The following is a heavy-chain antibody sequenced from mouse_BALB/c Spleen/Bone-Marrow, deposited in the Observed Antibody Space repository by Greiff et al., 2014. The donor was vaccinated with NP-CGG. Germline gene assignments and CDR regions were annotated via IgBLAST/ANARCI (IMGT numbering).Heavy chain of an antibody. D-gene: IGHD2-1*01. V-gene: IGHV2-6-5*01. CDR3: AKQYGNYDWYFDV. J-gene: IGHJ1*01. CDR1: GFSLNDYG. Sequence: VQLQQSGPGLVAPSQSLSITCTVSGFSLNDYGVSWIRQPPGKGLEWLGVIWGGGSKYYNSALKSRLSISKDNSKSQVFLKMNSLQTDDTAMYYCAKQYGNYDWYFDVWGAGTTVTVSS. CDR2: IWGGGSK.